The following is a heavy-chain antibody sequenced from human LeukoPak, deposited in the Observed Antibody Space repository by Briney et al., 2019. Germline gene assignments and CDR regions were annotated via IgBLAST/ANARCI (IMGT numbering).Heavy chain of an antibody. V-gene: IGHV3-23*01. D-gene: IGHD6-19*01. J-gene: IGHJ4*02. CDR3: AKDSLRIAVAGARGY. CDR1: GFTVSSNY. Sequence: GGPLRLSCAASGFTVSSNYMSWVRQAPGKGLEWVSAISGSGGSTYYADSVKGRFTISRDNSKNTLYLQMNSLRAEDTAVYYCAKDSLRIAVAGARGYWGQGTLVTVSS. CDR2: ISGSGGST.